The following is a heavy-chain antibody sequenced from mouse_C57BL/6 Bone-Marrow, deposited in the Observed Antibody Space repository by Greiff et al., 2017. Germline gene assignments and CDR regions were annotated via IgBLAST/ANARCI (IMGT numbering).Heavy chain of an antibody. D-gene: IGHD1-1*01. V-gene: IGHV5-4*03. J-gene: IGHJ2*01. Sequence: DVMLVESGGGLVKPGGSLKLSCAASGFTFSGYAMSWVRQTPEKRLEWVATISDGGSYTDYPHNVKGRFTFTTDNAYNNLYMQMGHLTSEDTAMYYCARVTTVVATPNDYWGQGTTLTVSS. CDR2: ISDGGSYT. CDR1: GFTFSGYA. CDR3: ARVTTVVATPNDY.